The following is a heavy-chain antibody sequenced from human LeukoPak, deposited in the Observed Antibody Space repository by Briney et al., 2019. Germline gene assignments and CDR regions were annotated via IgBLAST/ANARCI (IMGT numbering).Heavy chain of an antibody. V-gene: IGHV3-9*01. CDR3: AKDPSERGSLI. CDR1: GFTFDDYA. CDR2: ISWNSGSI. J-gene: IGHJ4*02. Sequence: GGSLRLSCAASGFTFDDYAMHWVRQAPGKGLEWVSGISWNSGSIGYADSVKGRFTISRDNSKDTLYLQMNSLRAEDTAVYYCAKDPSERGSLIWGQGTLVTVSS.